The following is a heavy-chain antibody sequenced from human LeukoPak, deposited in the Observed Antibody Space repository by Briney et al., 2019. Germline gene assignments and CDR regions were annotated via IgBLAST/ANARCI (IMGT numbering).Heavy chain of an antibody. Sequence: SVKVSCKASGGTLSSYAISWVRQAPGQGLEWMGGIIPIFGTANYTQKFQGRVTITTDESTSTAYMELSSLRSEDTAVYYCASGSGSYYFDYWGQGTLVTVSS. CDR2: IIPIFGTA. CDR3: ASGSGSYYFDY. J-gene: IGHJ4*02. D-gene: IGHD3-10*01. V-gene: IGHV1-69*05. CDR1: GGTLSSYA.